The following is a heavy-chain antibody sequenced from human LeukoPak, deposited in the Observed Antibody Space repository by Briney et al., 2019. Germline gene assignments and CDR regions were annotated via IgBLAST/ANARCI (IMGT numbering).Heavy chain of an antibody. J-gene: IGHJ4*02. CDR1: GFTFSSYG. CDR3: AKDGGYPRGVHFDY. Sequence: GGSLRLSCAASGFTFSSYGMHWDRQAPGKGLEWVAFIRYDGSNKYYADSVKGRFTISRDNSKNTLYLQMNSLRAEDTAVYYCAKDGGYPRGVHFDYWGQGTLVTVSS. V-gene: IGHV3-30*02. CDR2: IRYDGSNK. D-gene: IGHD5-12*01.